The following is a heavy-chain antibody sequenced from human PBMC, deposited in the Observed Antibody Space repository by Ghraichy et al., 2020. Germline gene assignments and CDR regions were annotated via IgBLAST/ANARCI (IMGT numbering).Heavy chain of an antibody. CDR2: IYYSGST. V-gene: IGHV4-30-4*01. J-gene: IGHJ4*02. Sequence: SETLSLTCTVSGGSISSGDYYWSWIRQPPGKGLEWIGYIYYSGSTYYNPSLKSRVTISVDTSKNQFSLKLSSVTAADTAVYYCARESNYYDSSGYYYPDYWGQGTLVTVSS. D-gene: IGHD3-22*01. CDR3: ARESNYYDSSGYYYPDY. CDR1: GGSISSGDYY.